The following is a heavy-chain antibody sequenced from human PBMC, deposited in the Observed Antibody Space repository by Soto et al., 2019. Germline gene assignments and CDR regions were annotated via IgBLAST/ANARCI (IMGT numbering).Heavy chain of an antibody. CDR2: IDPSDSYT. D-gene: IGHD3-9*01. Sequence: GESLKISCKGSGYSFTRYWISWVRQMPGKGLEWMGRIDPSDSYTNYSPSFQGHVTISADKSISTAYLQWSSLKASDTAMYYCASHQVDILTGSRDYSGQGPLVTVYS. V-gene: IGHV5-10-1*01. CDR1: GYSFTRYW. CDR3: ASHQVDILTGSRDY. J-gene: IGHJ4*02.